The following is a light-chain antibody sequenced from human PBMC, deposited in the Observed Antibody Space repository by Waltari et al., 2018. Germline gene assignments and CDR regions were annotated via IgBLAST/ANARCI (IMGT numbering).Light chain of an antibody. Sequence: QSALPHPASVSGSPAQSITISCTGTSTDIGYYNYVSWYQQHPGKAPKIMIYDVSNRPSGVSNRFSGSKSGNTASLTISGLQAEDEADYYCSSYTASTTLIFGGGTKLTVL. CDR1: STDIGYYNY. CDR3: SSYTASTTLI. V-gene: IGLV2-14*01. CDR2: DVS. J-gene: IGLJ2*01.